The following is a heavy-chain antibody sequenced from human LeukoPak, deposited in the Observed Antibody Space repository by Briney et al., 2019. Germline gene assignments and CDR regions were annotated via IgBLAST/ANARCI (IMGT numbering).Heavy chain of an antibody. CDR3: ARVRMGRYFDY. CDR1: GGSISSYY. CDR2: IYYSGST. Sequence: PSETLSLTCTVSGGSISSYYWGWIRQPPGKGLEWIGSIYYSGSTYYNPSLKSRVTISVDTSKNQFSLKLSSVTAADTAVYYCARVRMGRYFDYWGQGTLVTVSS. J-gene: IGHJ4*02. V-gene: IGHV4-39*07. D-gene: IGHD2-15*01.